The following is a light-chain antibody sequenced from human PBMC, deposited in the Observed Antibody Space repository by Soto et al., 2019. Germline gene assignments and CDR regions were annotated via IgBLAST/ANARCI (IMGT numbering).Light chain of an antibody. CDR3: QSYDTMVV. CDR1: SGSIADNY. V-gene: IGLV6-57*03. J-gene: IGLJ2*01. CDR2: EDD. Sequence: NFMLTQPHSVSESPGETVTISCTRSSGSIADNYVQWYQQRPGSAPTIVIYEDDQRPSWVPDRFSGSTDSSSNSASLTISGLKTEDEDDYYFQSYDTMVVFGGGTKLTVL.